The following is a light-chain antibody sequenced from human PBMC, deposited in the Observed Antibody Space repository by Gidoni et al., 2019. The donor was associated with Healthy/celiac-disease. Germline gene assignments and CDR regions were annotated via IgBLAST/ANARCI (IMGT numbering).Light chain of an antibody. J-gene: IGKJ4*01. CDR1: QSVLYSSHNKNY. Sequence: DILMTQSPDSLAVSLGESSTINCKSSQSVLYSSHNKNYLAWYQQKPGQPPKLRIYWASTRASGVPDRFSGSGSGTDFTLYISSLQAEDVAVYYCQQYYSTPHTFGGGTKVEIK. CDR2: WAS. CDR3: QQYYSTPHT. V-gene: IGKV4-1*01.